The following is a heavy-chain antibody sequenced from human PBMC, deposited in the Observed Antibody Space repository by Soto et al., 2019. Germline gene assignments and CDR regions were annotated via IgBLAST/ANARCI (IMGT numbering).Heavy chain of an antibody. CDR3: AREVEMATMGAHCAFDI. Sequence: QVQLVESGGGVVQPGRSLRLSCAASGFTFSSYGMHWVRQAPGKGLEWVAVIWYDGSNKYYADSVKCRFTISRDNSKNTLYLQMNSLRADDTAVYYCAREVEMATMGAHCAFDIWGQGTMVTVSS. D-gene: IGHD5-12*01. CDR1: GFTFSSYG. CDR2: IWYDGSNK. V-gene: IGHV3-33*01. J-gene: IGHJ3*02.